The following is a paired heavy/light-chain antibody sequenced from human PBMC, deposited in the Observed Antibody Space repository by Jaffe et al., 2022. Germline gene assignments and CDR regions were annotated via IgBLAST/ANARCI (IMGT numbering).Heavy chain of an antibody. Sequence: QVQLVQSGSELKKPGASVKVSCKASGYTFTSYAMNWVRQAPGQGLEWMGWINTNTGNPTYAQGFTGRFVFSLDTSVSTAYLQISSLKAEDTAVYYCARDSRRIPRILTRRYSSGQGCWGQGTLVTVSS. CDR1: GYTFTSYA. CDR3: ARDSRRIPRILTRRYSSGQGC. J-gene: IGHJ4*02. D-gene: IGHD6-19*01. CDR2: INTNTGNP. V-gene: IGHV7-4-1*02.
Light chain of an antibody. CDR2: DAS. CDR1: QDISNY. V-gene: IGKV1-33*01. Sequence: DIQMTQSPSSLSASVGDRVTITCQASQDISNYLNWYQQKPGKAPKLLIYDASNLETGVPSRFSGSGSGTDFTFTISSLQPEDIATYYCQQYDNLPAFGGGTKVEIK. CDR3: QQYDNLPA. J-gene: IGKJ4*01.